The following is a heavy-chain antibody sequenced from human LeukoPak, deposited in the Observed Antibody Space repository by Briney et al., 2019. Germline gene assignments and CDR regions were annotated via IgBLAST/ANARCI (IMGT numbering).Heavy chain of an antibody. CDR3: ARLFRIVGAQEGRYYFDY. J-gene: IGHJ4*02. CDR2: IYPGDSDT. D-gene: IGHD1-26*01. V-gene: IGHV5-51*01. Sequence: GESLKISCKGSGYSFTSYWIGWVRQMAGNGLEWMGIIYPGDSDTRYSPSFQGQVTISADKSISTAYLQWSSLKASDTAMYYCARLFRIVGAQEGRYYFDYWGQGTLVTVSS. CDR1: GYSFTSYW.